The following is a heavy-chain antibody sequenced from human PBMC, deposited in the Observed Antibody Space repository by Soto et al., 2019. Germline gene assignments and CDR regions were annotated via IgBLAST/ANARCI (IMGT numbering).Heavy chain of an antibody. CDR1: GFTFSSYA. V-gene: IGHV3-30-3*01. CDR2: ISYDGSNK. CDR3: ARDTTLVGATLDY. D-gene: IGHD1-26*01. J-gene: IGHJ4*02. Sequence: PGGSLRLSCAASGFTFSSYAMHWVRQAPGKGLEWVAVISYDGSNKYYADSVKGRFTISRDNSKNTLYLQMNSLRAEDTAVYYCARDTTLVGATLDYWGQGTLVTVSS.